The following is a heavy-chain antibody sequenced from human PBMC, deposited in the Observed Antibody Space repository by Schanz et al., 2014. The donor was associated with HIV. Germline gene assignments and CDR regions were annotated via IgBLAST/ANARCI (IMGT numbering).Heavy chain of an antibody. CDR2: MNPNSGNT. J-gene: IGHJ6*02. D-gene: IGHD5-12*01. Sequence: QVHLVQSGAEVKKPGASVKVSCKASGYTFTSYDINWVRQATGQGLEWMGWMNPNSGNTGFAQKFQGRVTMTRNTSINTADMEVSGLKSEDTAVYYCARKMSISNQWLRALYSNYGMDVWGQGTTVTVSS. V-gene: IGHV1-8*01. CDR1: GYTFTSYD. CDR3: ARKMSISNQWLRALYSNYGMDV.